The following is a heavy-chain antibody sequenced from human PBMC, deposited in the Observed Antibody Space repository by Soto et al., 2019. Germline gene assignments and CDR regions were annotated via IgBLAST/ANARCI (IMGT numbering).Heavy chain of an antibody. V-gene: IGHV4-59*01. Sequence: QVQLQESGPGLVKPSETLSLTCTVSGVSISSYYWSWIRQPPGKGLEWVGYIHYSGNTNYNPSLKGPVTISINASKNQFSLELSSVTAADSAVYFCARGIGQQLPPLYWGQGTLVTVSS. CDR3: ARGIGQQLPPLY. CDR1: GVSISSYY. J-gene: IGHJ4*02. CDR2: IHYSGNT. D-gene: IGHD6-13*01.